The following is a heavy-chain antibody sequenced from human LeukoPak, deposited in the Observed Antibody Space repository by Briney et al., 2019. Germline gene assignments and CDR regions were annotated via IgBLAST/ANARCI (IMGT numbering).Heavy chain of an antibody. Sequence: QPGGSLRLSCAASGFTLSKYWMLWVRQAPGKGLESVSRINTDGTVTTYADSVKGRFTVSRDNADNTMFLQMNSVRDEDTAVYYCATKQWLAPPPDSWGQGTPVTVSS. V-gene: IGHV3-74*01. D-gene: IGHD6-19*01. CDR1: GFTLSKYW. CDR3: ATKQWLAPPPDS. CDR2: INTDGTVT. J-gene: IGHJ4*02.